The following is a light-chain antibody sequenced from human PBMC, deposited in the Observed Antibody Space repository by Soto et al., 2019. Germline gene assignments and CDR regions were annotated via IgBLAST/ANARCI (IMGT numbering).Light chain of an antibody. Sequence: QSVLTQPPSASGTPGQRVTISCSGSTSSIGSNYVYWYQQLPGTAPKLLIYSNNQRPSGVPDRFSGSKSGTSASLAISGPRSEDEADYHCAAWDDSLSGLVFGGGTKLTVL. CDR2: SNN. CDR3: AAWDDSLSGLV. V-gene: IGLV1-47*01. CDR1: TSSIGSNY. J-gene: IGLJ2*01.